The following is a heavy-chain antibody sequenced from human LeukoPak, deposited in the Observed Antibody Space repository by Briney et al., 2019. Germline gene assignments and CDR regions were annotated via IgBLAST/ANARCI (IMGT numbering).Heavy chain of an antibody. CDR2: ISCSGSTI. CDR1: GFTFSDYY. CDR3: ARDFTGYDSSGYDAFDI. V-gene: IGHV3-11*01. J-gene: IGHJ3*02. D-gene: IGHD3-22*01. Sequence: GGSLRLSCAASGFTFSDYYMSWIRQAPGKGLEWVSYISCSGSTIYYADSVKGRFTISRDNAKNSLYLQMNSLRAEDTAVYYCARDFTGYDSSGYDAFDIWGQGTMVTVSS.